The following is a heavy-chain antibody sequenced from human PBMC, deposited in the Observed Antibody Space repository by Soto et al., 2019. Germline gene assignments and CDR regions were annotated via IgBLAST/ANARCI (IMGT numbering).Heavy chain of an antibody. CDR1: GFMFSAYT. D-gene: IGHD3-16*01. Sequence: WWSLRLSCAASGFMFSAYTMNWFRQAPGKGLEWLSSISDDSSYIDYADSLRGRFTVSRDNARNSLYLQIDSLGVEDTAVYYCATPYYFNHWGPGTLVTVSS. CDR3: ATPYYFNH. J-gene: IGHJ1*01. CDR2: ISDDSSYI. V-gene: IGHV3-21*06.